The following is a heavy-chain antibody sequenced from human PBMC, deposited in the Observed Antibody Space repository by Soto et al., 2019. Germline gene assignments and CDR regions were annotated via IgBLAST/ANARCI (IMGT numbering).Heavy chain of an antibody. V-gene: IGHV3-30*18. D-gene: IGHD2-15*01. CDR1: GFTFSNYG. J-gene: IGHJ3*02. CDR3: AKDAAVAFDI. Sequence: QVHLVESGGGVVQPGRSQRLSCAASGFTFSNYGMHWVRQAPGKGLEWLAVMSFDGSNEYYADSVQGRLTISRDNSKNTLYLQMNSLRTEDTAVYHCAKDAAVAFDIWGQGTMVTVSS. CDR2: MSFDGSNE.